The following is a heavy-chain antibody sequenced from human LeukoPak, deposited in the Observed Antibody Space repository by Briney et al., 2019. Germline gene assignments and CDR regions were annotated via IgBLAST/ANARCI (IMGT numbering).Heavy chain of an antibody. V-gene: IGHV4-34*01. CDR3: ARSTYYYYYMDV. J-gene: IGHJ6*03. CDR2: INHSGNT. CDR1: GFTFSGYS. Sequence: GSLRLSCAASGFTFSGYSMNWVRQPPGKGLEWIGEINHSGNTNYNPSLKSRVTISVDTSKNQFSLKLISVTAADTAVYYCARSTYYYYYMDVWGKGTTVTVSS.